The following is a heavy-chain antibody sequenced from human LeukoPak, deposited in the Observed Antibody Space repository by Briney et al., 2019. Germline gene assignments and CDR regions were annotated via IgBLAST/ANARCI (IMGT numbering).Heavy chain of an antibody. V-gene: IGHV1-8*03. CDR2: MNPNSGNT. D-gene: IGHD2-2*01. J-gene: IGHJ6*03. CDR1: GYTFTSYD. Sequence: ASVKVSCKASGYTFTSYDINWVRQATGQGLEWLGWMNPNSGNTGYAQKFQGRVTITRHTSISTAYMELSSLRSEDTAVYFCARAVRGVVVVPAATIGRDYYYYMDVWGKGTTVTVSS. CDR3: ARAVRGVVVVPAATIGRDYYYYMDV.